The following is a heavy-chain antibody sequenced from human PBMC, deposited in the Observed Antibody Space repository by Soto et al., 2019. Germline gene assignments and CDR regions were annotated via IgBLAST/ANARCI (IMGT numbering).Heavy chain of an antibody. Sequence: VHLVESGGGLVQPGGSLRLSCAASGFTFSNYWMHWVRQAPGKGLVWVSRIRGDGSMTNYADSVKGRFTISRDNAKNMLHVQMNSLRAEDTAVYYCVKEGLAADFDSWGQGTLVTVSS. CDR1: GFTFSNYW. J-gene: IGHJ4*02. V-gene: IGHV3-74*01. D-gene: IGHD6-13*01. CDR3: VKEGLAADFDS. CDR2: IRGDGSMT.